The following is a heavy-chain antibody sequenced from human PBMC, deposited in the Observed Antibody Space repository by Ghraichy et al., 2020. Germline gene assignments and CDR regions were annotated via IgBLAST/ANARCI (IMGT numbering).Heavy chain of an antibody. Sequence: GGSLRLSCAASGFTFNSYSMNWVRQAPGKGLEWVSSISSSRSYIYYADSVKGRFTISRDNAKNSLYLQMNSLRAEDTAVYYCARVGVEQLVNYYYMDVWGKGTTVPVS. CDR1: GFTFNSYS. CDR3: ARVGVEQLVNYYYMDV. J-gene: IGHJ6*03. CDR2: ISSSRSYI. V-gene: IGHV3-21*01. D-gene: IGHD6-13*01.